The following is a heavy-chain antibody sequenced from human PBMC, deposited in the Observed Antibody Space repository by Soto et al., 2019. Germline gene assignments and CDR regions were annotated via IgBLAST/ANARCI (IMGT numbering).Heavy chain of an antibody. CDR2: ISYDGSNK. J-gene: IGHJ4*02. V-gene: IGHV3-30-3*01. CDR1: GFTFSSYA. Sequence: QVQLVESGGGVVQPGRSLRLSCAASGFTFSSYAMHWVRQAPGKGLEWVAVISYDGSNKYYADSVKGRFTISRDNSKNTLYLQMNSLRAEDTAVYYCARAPGSSGGGYWGQGTLVTVSS. D-gene: IGHD6-19*01. CDR3: ARAPGSSGGGY.